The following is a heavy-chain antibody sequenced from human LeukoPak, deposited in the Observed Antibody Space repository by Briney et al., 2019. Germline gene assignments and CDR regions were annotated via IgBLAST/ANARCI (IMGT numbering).Heavy chain of an antibody. CDR3: ARVAGRGYIDY. V-gene: IGHV1-2*04. CDR1: GYTFTGYY. J-gene: IGHJ4*02. D-gene: IGHD6-13*01. CDR2: INPNSGGT. Sequence: ASVKVSCKASGYTFTGYYMHWVRQAPGQGLEWMGWINPNSGGTNYAQKFQGWVTMTGDTSISTAYMELSRLRSDDTAVYYCARVAGRGYIDYWGQGTLVTVSS.